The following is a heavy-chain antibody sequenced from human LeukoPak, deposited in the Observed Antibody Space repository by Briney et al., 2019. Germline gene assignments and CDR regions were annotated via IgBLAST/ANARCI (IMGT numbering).Heavy chain of an antibody. D-gene: IGHD6-19*01. J-gene: IGHJ4*02. Sequence: SETLSLTCTVSGASISGYFWSWIRQPPGKGLEWIGYISSSGNTNYNPSLKSRVTISVDTSRNQFSLKLSSVTAADTAVYYCASLAVAGLSEGYWGQGTLVIVSS. V-gene: IGHV4-59*08. CDR3: ASLAVAGLSEGY. CDR1: GASISGYF. CDR2: ISSSGNT.